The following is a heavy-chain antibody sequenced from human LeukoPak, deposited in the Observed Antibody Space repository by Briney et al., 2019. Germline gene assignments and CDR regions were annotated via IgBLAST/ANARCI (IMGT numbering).Heavy chain of an antibody. V-gene: IGHV3-30-3*01. Sequence: GGSLRLSCAASGFTFSSYAMHWVRQAPGKGLEWVAVISYDGSNKYYADSVKGRFTISRDNSKNTLYLQMNSLRPEDTAMYYCARDSPDYYDSSGYYFFDYWGQGTLVTVSS. D-gene: IGHD3-22*01. J-gene: IGHJ4*02. CDR2: ISYDGSNK. CDR1: GFTFSSYA. CDR3: ARDSPDYYDSSGYYFFDY.